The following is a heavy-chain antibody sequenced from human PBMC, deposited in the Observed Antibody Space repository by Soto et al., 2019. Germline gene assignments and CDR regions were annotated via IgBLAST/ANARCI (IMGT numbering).Heavy chain of an antibody. CDR3: ATFYSGT. J-gene: IGHJ4*02. CDR1: GDTFNSQT. V-gene: IGHV1-69*02. Sequence: QVQLVQSGAEVKKPGSSVRVSCKASGDTFNSQTFSWVRQAPGQGLEWMGRIIPLLDIANFAQKFQGRLTLSADTSTTTAHMELSSLRSEDTAIYYCATFYSGTWGQGTPVTVSA. CDR2: IIPLLDIA. D-gene: IGHD1-26*01.